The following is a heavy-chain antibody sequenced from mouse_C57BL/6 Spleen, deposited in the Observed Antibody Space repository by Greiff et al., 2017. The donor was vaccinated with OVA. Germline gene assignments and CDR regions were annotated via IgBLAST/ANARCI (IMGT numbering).Heavy chain of an antibody. CDR2: IDPSDSET. CDR3: ATEGSYYAMDY. Sequence: VQLQQSGAELVRPGSSVKLSCKASGYTFTSYWMHWVKQRPIQGLEWIGNIDPSDSETHYNQKFKDKATLTVDKSSSTAYMQLSSLTSEDSAVYYCATEGSYYAMDYWGQGTSVTVSS. J-gene: IGHJ4*01. V-gene: IGHV1-52*01. CDR1: GYTFTSYW.